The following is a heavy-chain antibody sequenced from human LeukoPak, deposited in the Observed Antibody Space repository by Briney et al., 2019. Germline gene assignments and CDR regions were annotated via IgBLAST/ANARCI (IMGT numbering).Heavy chain of an antibody. CDR3: ARVRSCCSSTPYYYYYGMDV. V-gene: IGHV1-8*01. CDR1: GYTFTSYD. Sequence: VSVKVSCKASGYTFTSYDINWVRQATGQGLEWMGWMNPNSGNTGYAQKFQGRVTMTRNTSISTAYMELSSLRSEDTAVYYCARVRSCCSSTPYYYYYGMDVWGQGTTVTVSS. J-gene: IGHJ6*02. D-gene: IGHD2-2*01. CDR2: MNPNSGNT.